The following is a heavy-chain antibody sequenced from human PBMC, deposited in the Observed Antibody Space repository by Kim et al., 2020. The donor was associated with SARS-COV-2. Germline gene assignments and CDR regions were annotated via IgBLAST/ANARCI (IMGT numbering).Heavy chain of an antibody. Sequence: AAHVKGRYTISRDDSKNTLYLQMNSLKTEDTAVYYCTTAPINYYYYGMDVWGQGTTVTVSS. D-gene: IGHD1-20*01. V-gene: IGHV3-15*01. J-gene: IGHJ6*02. CDR3: TTAPINYYYYGMDV.